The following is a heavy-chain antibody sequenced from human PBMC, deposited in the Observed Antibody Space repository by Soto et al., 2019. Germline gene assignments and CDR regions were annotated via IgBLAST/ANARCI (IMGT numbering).Heavy chain of an antibody. CDR1: GYSFTSYW. Sequence: GESLKISCKGSGYSFTSYWIGWVRQMPGKGLEWMGIIYPGDSDTRYSPSFQGQVTISADKSISTAYLQWSSLKASDTAMYYCARKGVAAAGMGYYFDYWGQGTLVTVSS. CDR3: ARKGVAAAGMGYYFDY. D-gene: IGHD6-13*01. V-gene: IGHV5-51*01. J-gene: IGHJ4*02. CDR2: IYPGDSDT.